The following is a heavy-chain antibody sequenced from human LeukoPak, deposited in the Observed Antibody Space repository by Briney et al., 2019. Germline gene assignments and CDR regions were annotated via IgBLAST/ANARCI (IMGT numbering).Heavy chain of an antibody. J-gene: IGHJ4*02. CDR3: ARELERRRYFDY. V-gene: IGHV3-7*01. CDR1: GFTFSRYW. CDR2: IKQDGSEK. D-gene: IGHD1-1*01. Sequence: HPGGSLRLSCAASGFTFSRYWMNWVRQAPGKGLEWVANIKQDGSEKYYVDSVKGRFTISRDNAKNSLYLQMNSLRAEDTAVYYCARELERRRYFDYWGQGTLVTVSS.